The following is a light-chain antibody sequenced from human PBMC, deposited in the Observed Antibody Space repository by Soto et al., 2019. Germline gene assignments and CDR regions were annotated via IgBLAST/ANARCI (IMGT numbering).Light chain of an antibody. V-gene: IGKV1-39*01. Sequence: DIQMTQSPSSLSASVGDRVTITCRASQTIDNYLNWFQQKPGNPPKLLIYAAAILQSGVPSRFSGRGSWTDFTLTISSLQPEDFATYYCQQTYNIPETFGQGTKVEI. CDR1: QTIDNY. J-gene: IGKJ1*01. CDR2: AAA. CDR3: QQTYNIPET.